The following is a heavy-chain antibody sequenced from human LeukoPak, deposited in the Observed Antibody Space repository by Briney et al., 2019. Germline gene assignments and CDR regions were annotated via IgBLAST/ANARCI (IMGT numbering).Heavy chain of an antibody. CDR2: MNPNSGNT. CDR1: GYTFTSYD. D-gene: IGHD2-2*01. V-gene: IGHV1-8*01. Sequence: ASVKVSCKASGYTFTSYDINWVRQATGQGLEWMGWMNPNSGNTGYAQKFQGRVTMTRNTSISTAYMELSSLRSEDTAVYYCARGRGGGSTSVKRKYNWFDPWGQGTLVTVSS. CDR3: ARGRGGGSTSVKRKYNWFDP. J-gene: IGHJ5*02.